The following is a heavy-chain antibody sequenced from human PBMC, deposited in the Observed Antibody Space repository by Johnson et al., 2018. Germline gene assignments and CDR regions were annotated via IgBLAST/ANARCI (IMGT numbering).Heavy chain of an antibody. CDR3: TTYVDTAMVPSPFDF. V-gene: IGHV3-15*01. CDR1: GFTFTNAW. CDR2: IKSKTDGGTA. D-gene: IGHD5-18*01. J-gene: IGHJ4*02. Sequence: VQLVESGGGLVKPGGSLRLSCAASGFTFTNAWMNWVRQAPGKGLEWVGHIKSKTDGGTADYAAPVKGRFTISRDDSKNTLDLKMNSLKTEDTAVYYCTTYVDTAMVPSPFDFWGQGTLVTVSS.